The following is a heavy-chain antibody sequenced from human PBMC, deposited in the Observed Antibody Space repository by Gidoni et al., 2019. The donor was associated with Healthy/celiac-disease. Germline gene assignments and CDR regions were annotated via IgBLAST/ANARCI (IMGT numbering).Heavy chain of an antibody. CDR1: GGTFSSYA. Sequence: QVQLVPSGAEVKKPGSSVKVSCKASGGTFSSYAISWVRQAPGQGLEWMGGIIPIFGTANYAQKFQGRVTITADKSTSTAYMELSSLRSEDTAVYYCARSVVGQAASAFDIWGQGTMVTVSS. CDR2: IIPIFGTA. V-gene: IGHV1-69*06. CDR3: ARSVVGQAASAFDI. D-gene: IGHD2-15*01. J-gene: IGHJ3*02.